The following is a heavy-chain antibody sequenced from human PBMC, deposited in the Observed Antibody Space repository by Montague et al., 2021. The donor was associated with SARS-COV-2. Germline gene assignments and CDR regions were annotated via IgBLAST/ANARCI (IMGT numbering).Heavy chain of an antibody. V-gene: IGHV4-59*08. CDR3: VRHPHYDGLNGPPDF. D-gene: IGHD3-9*01. Sequence: SETLSLTCTVSGVSVTDYYWSWIRQPPGKGLEWVGDVLYNKGTNFNPSLKSRVAISVDTSKNQFSLRLTSVTAADTALYYCVRHPHYDGLNGPPDFWDQGTLVTASS. CDR1: GVSVTDYY. CDR2: VLYNKGT. J-gene: IGHJ4*02.